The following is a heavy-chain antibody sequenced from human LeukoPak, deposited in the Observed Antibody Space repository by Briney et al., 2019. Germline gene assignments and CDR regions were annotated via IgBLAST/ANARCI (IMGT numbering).Heavy chain of an antibody. V-gene: IGHV3-23*01. J-gene: IGHJ1*01. CDR2: ISGSGGST. D-gene: IGHD6-19*01. Sequence: GGSLRLSCAASGFTFSSYAMSWVRQAPGKWLEWVSAISGSGGSTYYADSVKGRFTISRDNSKNTLYLQMNSLRAEDTAVYYCAKVSTESGYSSGWHLGDAEYFQHWGQGTLVTVSS. CDR3: AKVSTESGYSSGWHLGDAEYFQH. CDR1: GFTFSSYA.